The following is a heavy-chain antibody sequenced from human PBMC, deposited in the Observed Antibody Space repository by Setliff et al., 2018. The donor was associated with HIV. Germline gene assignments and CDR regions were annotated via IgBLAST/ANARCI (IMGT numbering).Heavy chain of an antibody. CDR3: ARSYFDMMTGYYAFDY. J-gene: IGHJ4*02. CDR2: IYSGGNT. CDR1: GDSITSHY. V-gene: IGHV4-4*07. D-gene: IGHD3-9*01. Sequence: PSETLSLTCTVSGDSITSHYWSWIRQPAGKGLEWIGRIYSGGNTNYNPSLKSRVVMSVDTSKNQFSLKLTSVTAADTATYYCARSYFDMMTGYYAFDYWGQGTPVTVSS.